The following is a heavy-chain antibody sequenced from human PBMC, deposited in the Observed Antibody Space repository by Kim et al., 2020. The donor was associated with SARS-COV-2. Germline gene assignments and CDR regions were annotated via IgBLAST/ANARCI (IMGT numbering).Heavy chain of an antibody. D-gene: IGHD5-12*01. Sequence: ASVKVSCKASGYTFTGYYMHWVRQAPGQGLEWMGRINPNSGGTNYAQKFQGRVTMTRDTSISTAYMELSRLRSDDTAVYYCARERLPKGAFDIWGQGTMVTVSS. J-gene: IGHJ3*02. CDR1: GYTFTGYY. V-gene: IGHV1-2*06. CDR2: INPNSGGT. CDR3: ARERLPKGAFDI.